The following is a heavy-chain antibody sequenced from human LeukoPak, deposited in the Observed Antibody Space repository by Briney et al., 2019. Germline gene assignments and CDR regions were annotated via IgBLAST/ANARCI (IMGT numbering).Heavy chain of an antibody. CDR3: ARGAGKGTPPVDP. J-gene: IGHJ5*02. CDR2: INHSGST. D-gene: IGHD2-15*01. Sequence: SETLSLTCAVYGGSFSGYYWSWIRQPPGKGLEWIGEINHSGSTNYNPSLKSRVTISVDTSKNQFSLKLSSVTAADTAVYYCARGAGKGTPPVDPWGQGTLVTVSS. CDR1: GGSFSGYY. V-gene: IGHV4-34*01.